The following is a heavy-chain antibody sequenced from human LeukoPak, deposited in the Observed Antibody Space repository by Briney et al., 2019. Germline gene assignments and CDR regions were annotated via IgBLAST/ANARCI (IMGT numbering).Heavy chain of an antibody. V-gene: IGHV3-30-3*01. CDR3: ARSCAYDILTGFDY. J-gene: IGHJ4*02. CDR2: ISYDGSNK. D-gene: IGHD3-9*01. CDR1: GFTFSSYA. Sequence: GRSLRLSCAATGFTFSSYAMHWVRQAPGKGLEWVAAISYDGSNKYYADSVKGRFTISRDNSKNTLYPQMNSLRAEDTAVYYCARSCAYDILTGFDYWGQGTLVTVSS.